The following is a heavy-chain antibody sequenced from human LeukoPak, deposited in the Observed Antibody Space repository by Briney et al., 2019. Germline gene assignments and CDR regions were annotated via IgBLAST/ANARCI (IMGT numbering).Heavy chain of an antibody. CDR1: GFTFSSYA. J-gene: IGHJ3*01. CDR3: ASSIAALMGGNDAFDV. CDR2: ISGSGGST. D-gene: IGHD6-6*01. Sequence: GGSLRLSCAASGFTFSSYAMSWVRQAPGKGLERVSGISGSGGSTFYADSVKGRFTISRDNSKNTVSLQMNSQRAEDTAVYYCASSIAALMGGNDAFDVWGEGTMVTVSS. V-gene: IGHV3-23*01.